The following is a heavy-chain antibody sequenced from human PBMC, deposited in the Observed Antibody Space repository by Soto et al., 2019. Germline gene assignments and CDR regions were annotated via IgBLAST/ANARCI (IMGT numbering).Heavy chain of an antibody. CDR3: ATESYSNSGAYYYYAMDV. CDR1: GGSISSGGYS. V-gene: IGHV4-30-2*01. CDR2: IYQSGST. J-gene: IGHJ6*02. Sequence: LSLTCAVSGGSISSGGYSWSWIRQPPGKGLEWIGYIYQSGSTYYNPSLKSRVTISVDRSRNQFSLKLSSVTAADTAVYFCATESYSNSGAYYYYAMDVWGQGTTVTVSS. D-gene: IGHD4-4*01.